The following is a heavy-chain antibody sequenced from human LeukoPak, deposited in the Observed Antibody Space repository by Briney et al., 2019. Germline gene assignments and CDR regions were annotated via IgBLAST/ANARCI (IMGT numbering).Heavy chain of an antibody. V-gene: IGHV1-8*01. Sequence: ASVKVSCKASGYTFTSYDINWVRQAPGQGLKWMGWMNPNSGNTGYAQKFQGRVTMTRNTSISTAYMELSSLRSEDTAVYYCAREYCSSTSCYRWDNWFAPWGQGTLVIVSS. CDR1: GYTFTSYD. J-gene: IGHJ5*02. CDR3: AREYCSSTSCYRWDNWFAP. D-gene: IGHD2-2*01. CDR2: MNPNSGNT.